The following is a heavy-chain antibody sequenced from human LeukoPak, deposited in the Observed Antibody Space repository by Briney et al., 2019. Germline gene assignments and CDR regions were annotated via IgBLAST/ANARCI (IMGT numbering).Heavy chain of an antibody. J-gene: IGHJ3*01. D-gene: IGHD3-10*01. CDR2: ISANGGKT. Sequence: GGSLRLSCAPSGFSLTSYAMTWVRQAPGEGLEWVSDISANGGKTYYSDSVKGRFTISRDISKNTLFLQMNSLKVEDTAVYYCVRSVRGVIADAFNVWGQGTMVAVSS. CDR1: GFSLTSYA. CDR3: VRSVRGVIADAFNV. V-gene: IGHV3-23*01.